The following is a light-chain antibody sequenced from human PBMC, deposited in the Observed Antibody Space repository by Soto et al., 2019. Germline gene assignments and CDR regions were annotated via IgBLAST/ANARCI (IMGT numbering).Light chain of an antibody. CDR2: AAS. V-gene: IGKV1-39*01. CDR1: ESINTY. CDR3: QESYTTPLS. Sequence: DTQMTQSPSSLSASVGDRVTISCRASESINTYLNWYQQKQGQAPNLLIYAASSLQSGVPSRFSGSGSGTHFTLTINNLQPEDFATYYCQESYTTPLSFGGGTKVEIK. J-gene: IGKJ4*01.